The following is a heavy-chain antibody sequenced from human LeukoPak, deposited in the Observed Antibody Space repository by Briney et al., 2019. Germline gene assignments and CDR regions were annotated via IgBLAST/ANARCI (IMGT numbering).Heavy chain of an antibody. J-gene: IGHJ4*02. V-gene: IGHV3-53*01. CDR2: IYSGGST. CDR1: GFTVSSNY. Sequence: PGGSLRLSCAASGFTVSSNYMSWVRQAPGKGLEWVSVIYSGGSTYYADSVKGRFTISRDNSKNTLYLQMNSLRAEDTAVYYCARVSYYDSSGYIPHFDYWGQGTLVTVSS. D-gene: IGHD3-22*01. CDR3: ARVSYYDSSGYIPHFDY.